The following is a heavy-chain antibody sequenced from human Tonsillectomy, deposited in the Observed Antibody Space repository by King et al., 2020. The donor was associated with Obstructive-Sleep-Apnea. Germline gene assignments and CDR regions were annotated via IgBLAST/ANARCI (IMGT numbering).Heavy chain of an antibody. V-gene: IGHV2-26*01. CDR3: ARIERGRYYDFWSGSKPADCWFDP. J-gene: IGHJ5*02. Sequence: TLKESGPVLVKPTETLTLTCTVSGFSLSNARMGVSWIRQPPGKALEWLAHIFSNDEKSYSTSLKSRLTISKDTSKSQVVLTMTNMDPVDTATYYCARIERGRYYDFWSGSKPADCWFDPWGQGTLVTVSS. CDR1: GFSLSNARMG. CDR2: IFSNDEK. D-gene: IGHD3-3*01.